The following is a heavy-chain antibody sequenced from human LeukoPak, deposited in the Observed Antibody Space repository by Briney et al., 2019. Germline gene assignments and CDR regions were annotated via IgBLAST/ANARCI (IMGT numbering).Heavy chain of an antibody. CDR2: ISGDGGST. CDR1: GFTFDDYA. V-gene: IGHV3-43*02. Sequence: PGGSLRPSCAASGFTFDDYAMHWVRQAPGKGLEWVSLISGDGGSTYYADSVKGRFTISRDNSKNSLYLQMNSLRTEDTALYYCAKDIVKDYDILTGYYPFDYWGQGTLVTVSS. D-gene: IGHD3-9*01. CDR3: AKDIVKDYDILTGYYPFDY. J-gene: IGHJ4*02.